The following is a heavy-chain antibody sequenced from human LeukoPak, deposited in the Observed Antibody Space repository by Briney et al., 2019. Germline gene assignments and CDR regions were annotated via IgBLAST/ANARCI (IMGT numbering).Heavy chain of an antibody. D-gene: IGHD3-22*01. CDR3: ARESSGYYLPADYFDY. J-gene: IGHJ4*02. Sequence: SETLSLTCTVSGGSISSGSYYWGWIRQPPGKGLEWIGSIYYSGSTYYNPSLKSRVTISVDTSKNQFSLKLSSVTAADTAVYYCARESSGYYLPADYFDYWGQGTLVTVSS. V-gene: IGHV4-39*07. CDR2: IYYSGST. CDR1: GGSISSGSYY.